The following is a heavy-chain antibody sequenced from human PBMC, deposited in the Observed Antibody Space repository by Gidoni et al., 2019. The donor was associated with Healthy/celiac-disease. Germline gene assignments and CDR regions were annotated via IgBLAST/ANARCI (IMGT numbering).Heavy chain of an antibody. CDR1: GFTFSSYG. CDR3: AKDEGDDINYFDY. D-gene: IGHD3-9*01. V-gene: IGHV3-30*18. J-gene: IGHJ4*02. CDR2: ISYDGSNK. Sequence: QVQLVESGGGVVQPGRSLRLSCEASGFTFSSYGMHWVRQAPGKGLEWVAVISYDGSNKYYADSVKGRFTISRDNSKNTLYLQMNSLRAEDTAVYYCAKDEGDDINYFDYWGQGTLVTVSS.